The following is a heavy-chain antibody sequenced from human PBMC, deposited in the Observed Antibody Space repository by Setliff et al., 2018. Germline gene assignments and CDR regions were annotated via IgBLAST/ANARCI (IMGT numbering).Heavy chain of an antibody. J-gene: IGHJ4*02. Sequence: ASVKVSCKASGYTFTSYYMHWVRQAPGQGLEWMGIINPSGGSTSYAQKVQGRVTMTTDRSTSTIYMELRSLRSDDTAMYYCARDAPYTNTWRYFDHWGQGTLVTVSS. CDR3: ARDAPYTNTWRYFDH. CDR1: GYTFTSYY. V-gene: IGHV1-46*01. D-gene: IGHD6-13*01. CDR2: INPSGGST.